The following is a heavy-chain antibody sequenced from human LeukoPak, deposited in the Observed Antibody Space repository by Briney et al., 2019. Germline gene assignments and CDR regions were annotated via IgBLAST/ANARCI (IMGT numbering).Heavy chain of an antibody. V-gene: IGHV3-23*01. Sequence: GGSLRLSCAASGFTFSSNAMSWVRQAPGKGLEWVSAISGSGGRTYYADSVKGRFTISRDNFKNTLYLQMNSLRAEDTAVYYCGKDIGFGGYDPIHYWGQRTLWTVSS. D-gene: IGHD5-12*01. J-gene: IGHJ4*02. CDR2: ISGSGGRT. CDR1: GFTFSSNA. CDR3: GKDIGFGGYDPIHY.